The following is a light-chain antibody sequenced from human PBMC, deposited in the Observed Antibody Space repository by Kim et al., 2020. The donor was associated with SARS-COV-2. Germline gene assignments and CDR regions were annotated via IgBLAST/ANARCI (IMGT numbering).Light chain of an antibody. V-gene: IGLV3-21*04. CDR3: QVWDSSSDHVV. Sequence: SYELTQPPSVSVAPGKTARIACGRNNIGSKTVHWYQQKRGQAPVLVIYYDSDRPSGIPERFSGSNSGNTATLTISRVEAGDEAVYFCQVWDSSSDHVVFGGGTQLTVL. CDR2: YDS. CDR1: NIGSKT. J-gene: IGLJ2*01.